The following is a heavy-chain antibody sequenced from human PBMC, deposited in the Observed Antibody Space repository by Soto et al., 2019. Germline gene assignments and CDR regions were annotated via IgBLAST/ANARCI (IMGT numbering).Heavy chain of an antibody. J-gene: IGHJ5*02. CDR1: GFTFNTGFTFSGYA. CDR2: VSGSASNT. V-gene: IGHV3-23*01. CDR3: ARDVARWFDP. D-gene: IGHD2-21*01. Sequence: PGGSLRLSCAASGFTFNTGFTFSGYAMNWVRQAPGEGLEWVSAVSGSASNTYYADSVKGRFTISRDNSKNTIYLQMNNPRAEDTAVYYCARDVARWFDPWGQGTLVTVSS.